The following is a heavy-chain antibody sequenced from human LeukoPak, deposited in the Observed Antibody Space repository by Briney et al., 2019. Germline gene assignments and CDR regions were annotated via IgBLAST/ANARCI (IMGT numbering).Heavy chain of an antibody. CDR2: IIPIFGTA. D-gene: IGHD5-18*01. CDR1: GGTFSSYA. J-gene: IGHJ6*02. V-gene: IGHV1-69*13. Sequence: SVKVSCKASGGTFSSYAISWVRQAPGQGLEWMGGIIPIFGTANYAQKFQGRVTITADESTSTAYMELSSLRSEDTAVYYCARDQGLTAPPPYGLDVWGQGTTVIVSS. CDR3: ARDQGLTAPPPYGLDV.